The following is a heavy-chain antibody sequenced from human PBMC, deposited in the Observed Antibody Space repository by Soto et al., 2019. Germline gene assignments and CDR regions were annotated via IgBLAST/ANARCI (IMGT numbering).Heavy chain of an antibody. CDR3: ARHRRYDSSGYYYGPHFDY. Sequence: TSETLSLTCTVSGGSISSSSYYWGWIRQPPGKGLEWIGSIYYSGSTYYNPSLKSRVTISVDTSKNQFSLKLSSVTAADTAVYYCARHRRYDSSGYYYGPHFDYWGQGTLVTVSS. J-gene: IGHJ4*02. D-gene: IGHD3-22*01. CDR2: IYYSGST. CDR1: GGSISSSSYY. V-gene: IGHV4-39*01.